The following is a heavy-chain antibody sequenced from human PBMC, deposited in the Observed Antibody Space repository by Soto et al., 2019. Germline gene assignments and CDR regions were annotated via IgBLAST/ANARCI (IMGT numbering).Heavy chain of an antibody. Sequence: QVQLVESGGGVVQPGRSLRLSCAASGFTFSSYGMHWVRQAPGKGLEWVAVISYDGSNKYYADSVKGRFTISRDNSKNTLYLQMNSLRAESLAVYYCAKGGYSGSYWGGAFDIWGQGTMVTVSS. V-gene: IGHV3-30*18. D-gene: IGHD1-26*01. CDR1: GFTFSSYG. J-gene: IGHJ3*02. CDR3: AKGGYSGSYWGGAFDI. CDR2: ISYDGSNK.